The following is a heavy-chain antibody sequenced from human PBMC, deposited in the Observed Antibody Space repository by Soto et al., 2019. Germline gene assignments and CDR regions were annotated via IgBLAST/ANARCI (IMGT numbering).Heavy chain of an antibody. D-gene: IGHD3-10*01. CDR1: GFTFGDYA. CDR3: AKDRSSGSPYYGMDF. J-gene: IGHJ6*02. Sequence: SLRLSCAASGFTFGDYAMHWVRQVPGKGLEWVSGFKWNRGDVGYADSVKGRFTISRDNAKNSLYLQMNSLRPEDTAMYYCAKDRSSGSPYYGMDFWGQGTMVTVSS. V-gene: IGHV3-9*01. CDR2: FKWNRGDV.